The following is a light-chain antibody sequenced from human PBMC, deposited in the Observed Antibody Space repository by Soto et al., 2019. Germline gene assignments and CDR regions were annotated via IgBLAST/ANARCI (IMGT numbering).Light chain of an antibody. CDR1: QGISSW. CDR3: QQYNNWPPIR. CDR2: AAS. V-gene: IGKV1D-16*01. Sequence: DGQMALTPSTLSASVGDRVTITCRASQGISSWLAWYQQKPGKAPKLLIYAASSLQSGVPSRFSGSGSGTEFTLTISSLQSEDFAVYYCQQYNNWPPIRFCQGTRLEI. J-gene: IGKJ5*01.